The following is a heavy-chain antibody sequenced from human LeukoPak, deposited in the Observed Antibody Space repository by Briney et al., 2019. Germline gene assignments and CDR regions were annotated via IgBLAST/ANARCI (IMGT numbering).Heavy chain of an antibody. CDR2: ISGSGGST. J-gene: IGHJ6*02. Sequence: GGSLRLSCAASGFTFSSYAMSWVRQAPGKGLEWVSAISGSGGSTYYADSAKGRFTISRDNSKNTLYLQMNSLRAEDTAVYYCAKDGYCSSTSCHNLPMDVWGQGTTVTVSS. V-gene: IGHV3-23*01. CDR1: GFTFSSYA. CDR3: AKDGYCSSTSCHNLPMDV. D-gene: IGHD2-2*02.